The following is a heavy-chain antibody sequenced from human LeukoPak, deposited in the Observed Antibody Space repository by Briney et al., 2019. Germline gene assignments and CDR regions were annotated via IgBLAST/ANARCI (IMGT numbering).Heavy chain of an antibody. CDR2: IKEDGSEK. CDR1: GFTFSRYW. D-gene: IGHD3-10*01. V-gene: IGHV3-7*03. J-gene: IGHJ6*04. Sequence: GGSLRLSCAASGFTFSRYWMSWVRQAPGKGLEWVANIKEDGSEKYYVDSVKGRFTISRDSAKNSLYLQMNSLRAEDTAVYYCARARGSKSMDVWGKGTTVTVSS. CDR3: ARARGSKSMDV.